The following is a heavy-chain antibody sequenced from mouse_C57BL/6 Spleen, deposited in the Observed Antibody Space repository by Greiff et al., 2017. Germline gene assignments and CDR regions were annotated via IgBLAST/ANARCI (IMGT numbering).Heavy chain of an antibody. CDR1: GFTFSDYY. CDR2: INYDGSST. V-gene: IGHV5-16*01. J-gene: IGHJ1*03. CDR3: ARDRYCGSSYDWYFDG. D-gene: IGHD1-1*01. Sequence: EVHLVESEGGLVQPGSSMKLSCTASGFTFSDYYMAWVRQVPEKGLEWVANINYDGSSTYYLDSLKSRFIISRDNAKNILYLQMSSLKSEDTATYYCARDRYCGSSYDWYFDGWGTGTTVTVSS.